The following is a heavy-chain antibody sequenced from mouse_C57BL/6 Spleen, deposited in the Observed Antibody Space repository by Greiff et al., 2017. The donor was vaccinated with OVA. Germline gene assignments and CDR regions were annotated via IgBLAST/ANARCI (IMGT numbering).Heavy chain of an antibody. CDR2: IHPNSGST. CDR1: GYTFTSYW. J-gene: IGHJ1*03. D-gene: IGHD1-1*01. CDR3: ARHYDSSLYWYFDV. Sequence: VQLQQPGAELVKPGASVKLSCKASGYTFTSYWMHWVKQRPGQGLEWIGMIHPNSGSTNYNEKFKSKATLTVDKSSSPAYMQLSSLTSEDSAVYYCARHYDSSLYWYFDVWGKGTTVTVSS. V-gene: IGHV1-64*01.